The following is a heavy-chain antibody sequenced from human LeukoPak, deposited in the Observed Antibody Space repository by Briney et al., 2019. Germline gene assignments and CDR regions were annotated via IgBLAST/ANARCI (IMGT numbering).Heavy chain of an antibody. CDR1: GYTFTGYY. Sequence: ASVKVSCKASGYTFTGYYMHWVRQAPGQGLEWMGWINPNSGGTNYAQKFQGRVTMTRDTSISTAYMELSRLRSDDTAVYYCARGWDTYYYDSSGYYWGQGTLVTVSS. V-gene: IGHV1-2*02. J-gene: IGHJ4*02. CDR2: INPNSGGT. D-gene: IGHD3-22*01. CDR3: ARGWDTYYYDSSGYY.